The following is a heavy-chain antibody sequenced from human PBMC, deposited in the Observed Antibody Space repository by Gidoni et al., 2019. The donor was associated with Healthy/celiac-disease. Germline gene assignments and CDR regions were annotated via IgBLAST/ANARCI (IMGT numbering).Heavy chain of an antibody. CDR3: ARVHSSGWYGAFDI. CDR2: IYYSGST. D-gene: IGHD6-19*01. CDR1: GCSISSYY. V-gene: IGHV4-59*01. Sequence: QVQLQESGPGLVTPSETLSLTCTVSGCSISSYYWSWIRQPPGKGLEWIVYIYYSGSTRYNPSLKSRVTISVDTSKNQFSLKLSSVTAADTAVYYCARVHSSGWYGAFDIWGQGTMVTVSS. J-gene: IGHJ3*02.